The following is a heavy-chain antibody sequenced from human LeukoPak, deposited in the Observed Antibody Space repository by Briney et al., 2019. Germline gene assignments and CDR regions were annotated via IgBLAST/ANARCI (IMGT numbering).Heavy chain of an antibody. V-gene: IGHV3-48*01. J-gene: IGHJ5*02. CDR2: ISSRGSTI. CDR3: ARGGYCSGGTCYGAGWFDP. Sequence: GGSLRLSCAASGFTFSSYNMNWVRQAPGKGLEWISYISSRGSTIYYADSVKGRFTISRDNAKNSLYLQMNSLRADDTAVYYCARGGYCSGGTCYGAGWFDPRGQGTLVTVSS. CDR1: GFTFSSYN. D-gene: IGHD2-15*01.